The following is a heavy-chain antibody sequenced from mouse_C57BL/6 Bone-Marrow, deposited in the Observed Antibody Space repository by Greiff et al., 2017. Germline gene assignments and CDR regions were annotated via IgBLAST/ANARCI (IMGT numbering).Heavy chain of an antibody. Sequence: EVQLVESGGGLVQPGESLNLSCESNEYEFPSHDMSWVRQTPEKRLELVAAINSDGGSTYYPDTMERRVIISRDNTKKTLYLKMRRLRSEDTAVYDCARQEDMVTSSMEYWDQGTAVTVSS. CDR1: EYEFPSHD. CDR2: INSDGGST. CDR3: ARQEDMVTSSMEY. J-gene: IGHJ4*01. D-gene: IGHD2-2*01. V-gene: IGHV5-2*01.